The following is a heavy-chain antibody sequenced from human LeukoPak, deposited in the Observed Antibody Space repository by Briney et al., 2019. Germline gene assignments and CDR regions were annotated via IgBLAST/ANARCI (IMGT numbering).Heavy chain of an antibody. Sequence: GGSLRLSCAASGFTFSSYAMSWVRQAPGKGLEWVSAISGSGGSTYYADSVKGRFTISRDNSKNTLYPQMNSLRAEDTAVYHCAKSVLEWLLNWFDPWGQGTLVTVSS. CDR3: AKSVLEWLLNWFDP. CDR2: ISGSGGST. D-gene: IGHD3-3*01. J-gene: IGHJ5*02. CDR1: GFTFSSYA. V-gene: IGHV3-23*01.